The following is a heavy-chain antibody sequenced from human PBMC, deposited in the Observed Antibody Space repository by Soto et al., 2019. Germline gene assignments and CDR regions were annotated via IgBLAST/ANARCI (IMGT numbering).Heavy chain of an antibody. Sequence: GGSLRLSCAASGLTFSSYDMHWVRQATGKGLEWVSAIGTAGDPYYPGSVKGRFTISIENAKNSLYLQMNSLRAGDTAVYYCAREVTDSSGAFDIWGQGTMVTVSS. CDR2: IGTAGDP. V-gene: IGHV3-13*05. CDR1: GLTFSSYD. J-gene: IGHJ3*02. D-gene: IGHD3-22*01. CDR3: AREVTDSSGAFDI.